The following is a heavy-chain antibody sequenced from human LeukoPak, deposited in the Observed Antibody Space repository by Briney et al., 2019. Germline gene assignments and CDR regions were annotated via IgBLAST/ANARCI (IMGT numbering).Heavy chain of an antibody. D-gene: IGHD1-26*01. CDR1: GFTFDDYG. V-gene: IGHV3-20*04. CDR2: INWNGGST. J-gene: IGHJ4*02. Sequence: PGGSLRLSCAASGFTFDDYGMSWVRQAPGKGLEWVSGINWNGGSTGYADSVKGRFTISRDNAKNSLYLQMNSLRAEDTAVYYCARFYANEWELPHWGQGTLVTVSS. CDR3: ARFYANEWELPH.